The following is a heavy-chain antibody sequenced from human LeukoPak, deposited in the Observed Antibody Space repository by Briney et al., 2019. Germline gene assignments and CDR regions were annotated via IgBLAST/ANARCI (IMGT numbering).Heavy chain of an antibody. CDR3: ARQMFTFGGVIVLLDAFDI. Sequence: SETLSLTCTVSGGSVSSGSYYWSWIRQPPGKGLEWIGYICYSGSTNYNPSLKSRVTISVDTSKNQFSLKLSSVTAADTAVYYCARQMFTFGGVIVLLDAFDIWGQGTIVTVSS. CDR1: GGSVSSGSYY. D-gene: IGHD3-16*02. CDR2: ICYSGST. J-gene: IGHJ3*02. V-gene: IGHV4-61*01.